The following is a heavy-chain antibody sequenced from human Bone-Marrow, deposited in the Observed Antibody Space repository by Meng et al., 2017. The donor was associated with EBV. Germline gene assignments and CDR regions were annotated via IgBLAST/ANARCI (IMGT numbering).Heavy chain of an antibody. CDR3: ASLAAAGPPFDY. CDR1: GGSISSSNW. J-gene: IGHJ4*02. V-gene: IGHV4-4*02. D-gene: IGHD6-13*01. Sequence: QGQRQGSGPGLLKPWGTLSLTCAVSGGSISSSNWWSWVRQPPGKGLEWIGEIYHSGSTNYNPSLKSRVTISVDKSKNQFSLKLSSVTAADTAVYYCASLAAAGPPFDYWGQGTLVTVSS. CDR2: IYHSGST.